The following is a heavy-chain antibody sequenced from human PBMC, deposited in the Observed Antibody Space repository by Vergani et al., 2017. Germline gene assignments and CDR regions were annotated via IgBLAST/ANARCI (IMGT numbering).Heavy chain of an antibody. CDR2: TWYDGNNK. CDR3: ARDLRLLYNRFDP. D-gene: IGHD1-14*01. Sequence: QVQLVESGGGVVQPGRSLRLSCAASGFTFHQYGMHWVRQAPGKGLEWVAVTWYDGNNKQYADSVKGRFTISRDNSKSTMYLQMNSLSDEDTGVYYCARDLRLLYNRFDPWGQGTLVTVSS. CDR1: GFTFHQYG. V-gene: IGHV3-33*01. J-gene: IGHJ5*02.